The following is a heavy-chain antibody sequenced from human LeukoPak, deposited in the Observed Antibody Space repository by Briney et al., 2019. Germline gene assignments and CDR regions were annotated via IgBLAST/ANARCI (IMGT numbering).Heavy chain of an antibody. CDR2: ISYDGNNK. CDR3: AKDLGTAFKGIYYYGLDV. D-gene: IGHD1-7*01. J-gene: IGHJ6*02. V-gene: IGHV3-30*18. CDR1: GFTFSSYG. Sequence: PGGSLILSCAASGFTFSSYGMHWVRQAPGKGLEWVAVISYDGNNKYYADSVKGRFTISRDSSKNTLYLQMNTLRTEDTAVYYCAKDLGTAFKGIYYYGLDVWGPGTTVTVSS.